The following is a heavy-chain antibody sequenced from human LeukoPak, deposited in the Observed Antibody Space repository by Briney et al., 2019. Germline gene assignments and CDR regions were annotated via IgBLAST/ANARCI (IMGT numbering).Heavy chain of an antibody. CDR2: INHSGST. CDR1: GGSFSGYY. Sequence: SETLSLTCAVYGGSFSGYYLSWIRQPRGKGLEWIGEINHSGSTNYNPSLKSRVTISVDTSKNQFSLKLSSVTAADTAVYYCARSRRAVDRQLVRDWGRCTLVTVSS. V-gene: IGHV4-34*01. D-gene: IGHD6-6*01. CDR3: ARSRRAVDRQLVRD. J-gene: IGHJ1*01.